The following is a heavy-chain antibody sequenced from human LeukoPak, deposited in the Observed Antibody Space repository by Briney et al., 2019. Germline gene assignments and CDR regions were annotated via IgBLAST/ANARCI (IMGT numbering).Heavy chain of an antibody. V-gene: IGHV4-39*01. CDR1: GGSISSDISY. J-gene: IGHJ5*02. CDR3: ARPYDSSAYYYL. CDR2: IFYSGSS. D-gene: IGHD3-22*01. Sequence: SETLSLTCTVSGGSISSDISYWAWVRQPPEKGLEWIGTIFYSGSSYYNPSLKSRVTISVDTSKNQLSLKLISVTAADTAVYYCARPYDSSAYYYLWGQGTLVTVSS.